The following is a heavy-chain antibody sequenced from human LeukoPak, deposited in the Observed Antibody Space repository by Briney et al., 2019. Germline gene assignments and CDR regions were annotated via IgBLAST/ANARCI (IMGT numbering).Heavy chain of an antibody. CDR3: ARVYCSSTSCYRALYYYYYGMDV. J-gene: IGHJ6*02. CDR1: GGTFSSYA. CDR2: IIPIFDTA. V-gene: IGHV1-69*01. D-gene: IGHD2-2*02. Sequence: SVKVSCKASGGTFSSYAISWVRQAPGQGLEWMGGIIPIFDTANYAQKFQGRVTITADESTSTAYMELSSLRSEDTAVYYCARVYCSSTSCYRALYYYYYGMDVWGQGTTVTVSS.